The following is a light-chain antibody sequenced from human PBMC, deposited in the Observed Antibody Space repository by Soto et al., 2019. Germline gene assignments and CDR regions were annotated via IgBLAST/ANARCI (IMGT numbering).Light chain of an antibody. J-gene: IGKJ1*01. Sequence: ENVLKQSPATLSLSKGERATLSCRASQSVSNYLAWYQQKPGQAPRLLIYDASNRATGIPARFSGSGSGTDFTLTISSLEPEDFAVYYCQQYGSSPWTFGQGTMVDVK. V-gene: IGKV3-11*01. CDR3: QQYGSSPWT. CDR1: QSVSNY. CDR2: DAS.